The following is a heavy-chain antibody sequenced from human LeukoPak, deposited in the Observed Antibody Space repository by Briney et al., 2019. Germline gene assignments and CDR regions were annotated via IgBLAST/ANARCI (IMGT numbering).Heavy chain of an antibody. V-gene: IGHV3-33*01. CDR1: GFTFSSYG. J-gene: IGHJ4*02. Sequence: GRSLRLSCAASGFTFSSYGMHWVRQAPGKGLEWVAVIWYDGSNKYYADSVKGRFTISRDNSKNTLYLQMNSLRAEDTAVYYCARDAPKYSSGWCLGYWGQGTLATVSS. CDR2: IWYDGSNK. D-gene: IGHD6-19*01. CDR3: ARDAPKYSSGWCLGY.